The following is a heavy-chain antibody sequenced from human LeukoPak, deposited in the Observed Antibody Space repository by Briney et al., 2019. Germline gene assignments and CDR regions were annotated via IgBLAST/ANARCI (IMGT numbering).Heavy chain of an antibody. V-gene: IGHV3-33*05. J-gene: IGHJ4*02. Sequence: GRSLSLSCAASGFIFSHYGMHWVRQAPGKGLEWVAVIQNDASTENFADSVKGRFTISRDNSKNTVFLQMNSPRVEDTAVYYCARELSQIVWGGLDYGGQGTLVSVSS. CDR2: IQNDASTE. CDR1: GFIFSHYG. CDR3: ARELSQIVWGGLDY. D-gene: IGHD2-21*01.